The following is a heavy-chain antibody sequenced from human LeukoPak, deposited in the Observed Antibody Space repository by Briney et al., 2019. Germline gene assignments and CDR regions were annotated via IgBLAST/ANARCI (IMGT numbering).Heavy chain of an antibody. CDR2: IYSGGST. CDR3: ARNTIRDGLRYFDY. J-gene: IGHJ4*02. CDR1: GFTVSSNY. V-gene: IGHV3-66*01. Sequence: PGGSLRLSCAASGFTVSSNYMSWVRQAPGKGLEWVSVIYSGGSTYYADSVKGRFTISRDNSKNTLHLQMNSLRAKDTAVYYCARNTIRDGLRYFDYWGQGTLVTVSS. D-gene: IGHD3-10*01.